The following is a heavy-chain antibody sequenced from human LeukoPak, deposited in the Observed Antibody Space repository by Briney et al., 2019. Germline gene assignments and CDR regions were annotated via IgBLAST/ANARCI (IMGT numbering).Heavy chain of an antibody. Sequence: GRSLRLSCAASGFTFSSYGMHWVRQAPGKGLEWVAVIWYDGSNKYYADSVKGRFTISRDNSKNTLYLQMNSLRAEDTAVYYCAKMGGMGYFDYWGQGTLVTVSS. CDR1: GFTFSSYG. J-gene: IGHJ4*02. CDR2: IWYDGSNK. D-gene: IGHD3-16*01. CDR3: AKMGGMGYFDY. V-gene: IGHV3-33*06.